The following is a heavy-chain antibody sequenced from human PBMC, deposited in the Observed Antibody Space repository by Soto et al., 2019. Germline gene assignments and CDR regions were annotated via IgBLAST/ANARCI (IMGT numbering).Heavy chain of an antibody. CDR3: ARDYGSALDY. J-gene: IGHJ4*02. CDR1: GFTFSSYA. Sequence: QVQLVESGGGVVQPGRSLRLSCVATGFTFSSYAMNWVRQAPGKGLEWVAVISHDGSSQYYTDSVKGRFTISRDNSKNTMYVHMNSLSGADTAVYYCARDYGSALDYWGQGTLVTVSS. V-gene: IGHV3-30-3*01. D-gene: IGHD3-10*01. CDR2: ISHDGSSQ.